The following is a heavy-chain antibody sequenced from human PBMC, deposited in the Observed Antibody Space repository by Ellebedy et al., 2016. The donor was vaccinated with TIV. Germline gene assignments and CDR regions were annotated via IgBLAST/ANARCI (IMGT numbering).Heavy chain of an antibody. D-gene: IGHD1-7*01. V-gene: IGHV3-21*04. CDR1: GFTFSAHS. Sequence: GESLKISCAASGFTFSAHSMNWVRQAAGKGLEWVASISSRSTYIYYADSAKGRFTISIDNAKNSLYLQMNSLRVEDTALYYCAKDISGGIITGTTLADYYGLDVWGQGTTVTVSS. CDR3: AKDISGGIITGTTLADYYGLDV. J-gene: IGHJ6*02. CDR2: ISSRSTYI.